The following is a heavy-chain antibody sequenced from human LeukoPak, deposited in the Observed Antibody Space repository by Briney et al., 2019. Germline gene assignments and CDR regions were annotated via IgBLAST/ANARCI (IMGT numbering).Heavy chain of an antibody. J-gene: IGHJ6*03. CDR1: GFTFSNAW. CDR3: TTDGAVAGIFDRYYYYMDV. Sequence: PGGSLRLSCAASGFTFSNAWMSWVRQAPGKGLEWVGRIKSKTDGGTTDYAAPVKGRFTISRDDSKNTLYLQMNSLKTEDTAVYYCTTDGAVAGIFDRYYYYMDVWGKGTTVTVSS. D-gene: IGHD6-19*01. V-gene: IGHV3-15*01. CDR2: IKSKTDGGTT.